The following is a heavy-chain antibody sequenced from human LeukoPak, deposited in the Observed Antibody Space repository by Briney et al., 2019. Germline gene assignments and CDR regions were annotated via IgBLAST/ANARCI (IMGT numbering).Heavy chain of an antibody. Sequence: PSETLSLTCAVYGGSFSSYYWSWIRQPPGKGLEWIGEINHSGSTYYNPSLKSRVTISVDTSKNQFSLKLSSVTAADTAVYYCARGVGAIEKWGQGTLVTVSS. J-gene: IGHJ4*02. CDR1: GGSFSSYY. CDR3: ARGVGAIEK. CDR2: INHSGST. V-gene: IGHV4-34*01. D-gene: IGHD1-26*01.